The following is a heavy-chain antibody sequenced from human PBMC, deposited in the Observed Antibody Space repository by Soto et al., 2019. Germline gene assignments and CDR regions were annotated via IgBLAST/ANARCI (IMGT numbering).Heavy chain of an antibody. Sequence: QITLKESGPTLVKPTQALTLTCSFSGFSLSTGGRGVAWIRQPPGKALEWVALIYWNDDKRFSPSLRSRLTITKDTSNSQVVLTMTNVDPVDTATYYCAHRGYGDYPRDNWFDPWGQGTLVTVSS. CDR3: AHRGYGDYPRDNWFDP. V-gene: IGHV2-5*01. D-gene: IGHD4-17*01. J-gene: IGHJ5*02. CDR2: IYWNDDK. CDR1: GFSLSTGGRG.